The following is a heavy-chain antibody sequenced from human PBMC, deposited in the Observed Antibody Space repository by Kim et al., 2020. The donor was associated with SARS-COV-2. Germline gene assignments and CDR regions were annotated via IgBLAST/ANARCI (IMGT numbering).Heavy chain of an antibody. Sequence: SETLSLTCTVSGGSISSSSYYWGWIRQPPGKGLEWIGSIYYSGSTYYNPSLKSRVTISVDTSKNQFSLKLSSVTAADTAVYYCARAVRYFDWPHPFDYWGQGTLVTVSS. J-gene: IGHJ4*02. CDR3: ARAVRYFDWPHPFDY. CDR2: IYYSGST. V-gene: IGHV4-39*07. CDR1: GGSISSSSYY. D-gene: IGHD3-9*01.